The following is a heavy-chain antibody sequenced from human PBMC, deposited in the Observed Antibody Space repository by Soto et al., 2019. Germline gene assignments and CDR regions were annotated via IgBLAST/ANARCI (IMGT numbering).Heavy chain of an antibody. CDR2: INHSGST. CDR3: ARGNYYGSGTTDAFDI. CDR1: GGSFSGYY. V-gene: IGHV4-34*01. J-gene: IGHJ3*02. D-gene: IGHD3-10*01. Sequence: QVQLQQWGAGLLKPSETLSLTCAVYGGSFSGYYWSWIRQPPGKGLEWIGEINHSGSTNYNPSLKSRVTISVDTSKNQFSLKLSSVTAADTAVYYCARGNYYGSGTTDAFDIWGQGTMVTVSS.